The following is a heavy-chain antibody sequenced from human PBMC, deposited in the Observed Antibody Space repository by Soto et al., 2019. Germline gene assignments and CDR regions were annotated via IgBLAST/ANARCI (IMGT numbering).Heavy chain of an antibody. V-gene: IGHV1-18*01. Sequence: QVQLVQSGAEVKKPGASVKVSCKASGYTFTNFGISRVRQAPGQGLEWMGWISAYNDNTNYAQKFQGRVTLTTDTSTSTAYMELRSLRSDDTAVYYCARDNVPPTVTNDYWGQGTLVTVSS. CDR2: ISAYNDNT. CDR3: ARDNVPPTVTNDY. D-gene: IGHD4-17*01. J-gene: IGHJ4*02. CDR1: GYTFTNFG.